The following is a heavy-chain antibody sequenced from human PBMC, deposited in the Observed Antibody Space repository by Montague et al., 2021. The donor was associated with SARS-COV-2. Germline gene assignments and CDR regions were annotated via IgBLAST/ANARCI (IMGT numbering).Heavy chain of an antibody. J-gene: IGHJ4*02. CDR2: IYASGGT. CDR1: GDSISSFY. Sequence: SETLSLTCTVSGDSISSFYWNWIRQPAGKGLEWIGRIYASGGTNYNPSLKSRVTMSVDTSKNQFSLKLNSVTAADTAAYYCGRGVVAATPAVDYWGRGTLVTVSS. D-gene: IGHD2-15*01. CDR3: GRGVVAATPAVDY. V-gene: IGHV4-4*07.